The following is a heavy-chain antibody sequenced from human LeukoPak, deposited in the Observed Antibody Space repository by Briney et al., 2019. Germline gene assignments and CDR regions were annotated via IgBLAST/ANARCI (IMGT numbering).Heavy chain of an antibody. CDR3: AKILFGESTYDAFDI. J-gene: IGHJ3*02. CDR2: ISGSGGAT. D-gene: IGHD3-10*01. Sequence: PGGSLRLSCAASGFTFSSYAMSWVRQAPGKGLEWVSAISGSGGATCYPDSVKGRFTISRDNSKNTLYLQVSSLRAEDTAVYYCAKILFGESTYDAFDIWGQGTMVTVSS. V-gene: IGHV3-23*01. CDR1: GFTFSSYA.